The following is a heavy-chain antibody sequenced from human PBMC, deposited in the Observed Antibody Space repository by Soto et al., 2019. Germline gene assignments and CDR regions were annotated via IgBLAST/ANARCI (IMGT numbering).Heavy chain of an antibody. CDR1: GFTFNNHA. V-gene: IGHV3-23*01. CDR3: ARKARDSGRYQGYFDC. D-gene: IGHD1-26*01. CDR2: ITGSGDGT. J-gene: IGHJ4*02. Sequence: GGSLRLSCTASGFTFNNHAISWVRQAPGKGLEWGSVITGSGDGTYYEDSVKGRFTVSRDNSKNTLFLQMNSLRAEDTAVYFCARKARDSGRYQGYFDCWGQGTLVTVSS.